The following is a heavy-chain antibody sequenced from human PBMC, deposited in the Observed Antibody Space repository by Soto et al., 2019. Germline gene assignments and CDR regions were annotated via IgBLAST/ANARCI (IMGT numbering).Heavy chain of an antibody. V-gene: IGHV4-34*01. CDR3: ARGEQQKLVGRYNWCQP. CDR2: INRSGST. Sequence: PSETLSLTCAFYVGSFSGDYWTCIRHPPVKWLEWIGEINRSGSTNYNASLKSRVTISVDTSKNQFPLMLSSVTAADTAVYYCARGEQQKLVGRYNWCQPLGQGTRVNVSS. CDR1: VGSFSGDY. J-gene: IGHJ5*02. D-gene: IGHD6-13*01.